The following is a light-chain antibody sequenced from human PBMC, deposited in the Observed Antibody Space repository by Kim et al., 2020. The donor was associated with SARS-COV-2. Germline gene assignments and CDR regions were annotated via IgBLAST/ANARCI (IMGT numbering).Light chain of an antibody. Sequence: DIQMTQSPSSLSASVGDRVTITCRASQSISSYLNWYQQKPGKAPKLLIYAASSLQSGVPSRFSGSGSGTDFTLTISSLQPEDFATYYCQQSYSMTWTFGQGTKVDIK. CDR3: QQSYSMTWT. CDR1: QSISSY. V-gene: IGKV1-39*01. CDR2: AAS. J-gene: IGKJ1*01.